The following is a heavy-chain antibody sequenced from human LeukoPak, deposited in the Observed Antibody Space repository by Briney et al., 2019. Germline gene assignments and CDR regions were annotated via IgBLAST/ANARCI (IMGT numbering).Heavy chain of an antibody. CDR2: IYYSGST. D-gene: IGHD3-9*01. CDR3: AARNEDILTGYHYYYYGMDV. Sequence: PSETLSLTCTVSGGSISSYYWSWIRQPPGKGLEWIGYIYYSGSTNYNPSLKSRVTISVDTSKNQFSLKLSSVTAADTAVCYCAARNEDILTGYHYYYYGMDVWGQGTTVTVSS. CDR1: GGSISSYY. J-gene: IGHJ6*02. V-gene: IGHV4-59*08.